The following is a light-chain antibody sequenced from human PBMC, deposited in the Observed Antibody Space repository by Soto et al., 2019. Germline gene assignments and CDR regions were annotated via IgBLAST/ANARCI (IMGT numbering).Light chain of an antibody. V-gene: IGKV3-11*01. CDR2: DAS. CDR1: QSVSSF. CDR3: QQRSNWPWT. J-gene: IGKJ1*01. Sequence: EIVLTQSPATLSLSPGERATLSCLASQSVSSFLAWYQQKPGQAPRLLIYDASNRATGIPARFSGSGSGTDFTLTIGSLAPEDFAVYYCQQRSNWPWTFGQGTKVDIK.